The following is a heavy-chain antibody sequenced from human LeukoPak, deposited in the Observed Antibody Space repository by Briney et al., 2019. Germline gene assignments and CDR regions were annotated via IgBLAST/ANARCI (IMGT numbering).Heavy chain of an antibody. CDR2: INHSGST. CDR3: ARGPTTSPQYSFDY. J-gene: IGHJ4*02. Sequence: SETLSLTCTVSGSSLSSDYYWGWIRQPPGKGLEWIGSINHSGSTYYNPSLKSRVTISVDTSKNQFSLNLSSVSAADTAVYYCARGPTTSPQYSFDYWGQGNMVTVSS. CDR1: GSSLSSDYY. D-gene: IGHD4-17*01. V-gene: IGHV4-38-2*02.